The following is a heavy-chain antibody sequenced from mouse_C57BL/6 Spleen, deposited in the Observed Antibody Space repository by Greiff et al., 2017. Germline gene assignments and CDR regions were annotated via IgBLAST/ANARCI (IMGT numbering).Heavy chain of an antibody. CDR3: TRVYGSSYGYAMDY. J-gene: IGHJ4*01. D-gene: IGHD1-1*01. V-gene: IGHV1-15*01. CDR1: GYTFTDYE. CDR2: IDPETGGT. Sequence: VQLQQSGAELVRPGASVTLSCKASGYTFTDYEMHWVKQTPVHGLEWIGAIDPETGGTAYNQKFKGKAILTADKSSSTAYMELRSLTSEDSAVYYCTRVYGSSYGYAMDYWGQGTSVTVSS.